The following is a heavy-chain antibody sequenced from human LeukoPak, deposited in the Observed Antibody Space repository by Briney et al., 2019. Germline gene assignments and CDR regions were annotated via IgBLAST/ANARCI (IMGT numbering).Heavy chain of an antibody. CDR2: IYYSGST. CDR1: GGSISSSSYY. D-gene: IGHD3-9*01. V-gene: IGHV4-39*01. Sequence: PSETLSLTCTVSGGSISSSSYYWGWIRQPPGKGLEWIGSIYYSGSTYYNPSLKSRVTISVDTSKNQFSLKLSSVTAADTAVYYCASRRIYDIFTGFGQFDYWCHGTLVTVSS. CDR3: ASRRIYDIFTGFGQFDY. J-gene: IGHJ4*01.